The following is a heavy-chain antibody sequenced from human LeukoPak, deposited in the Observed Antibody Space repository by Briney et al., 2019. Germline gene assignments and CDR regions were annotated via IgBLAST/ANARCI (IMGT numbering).Heavy chain of an antibody. CDR2: ISYDGSNK. Sequence: GGSLRLSCAASGFSFNSHGMHWVRQAPDKGLEWVAVISYDGSNKYYADSVKGRFTISRDNSKNTLYLQMNSLRAEDTAVYYCAKDSKRYYFDYWGQGTLVTVSS. J-gene: IGHJ4*02. V-gene: IGHV3-30*18. CDR3: AKDSKRYYFDY. D-gene: IGHD6-25*01. CDR1: GFSFNSHG.